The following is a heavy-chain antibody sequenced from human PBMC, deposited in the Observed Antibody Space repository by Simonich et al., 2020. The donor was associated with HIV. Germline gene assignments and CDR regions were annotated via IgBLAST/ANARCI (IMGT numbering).Heavy chain of an antibody. CDR3: ARDGWSYYNFWAGYGMDV. CDR2: IYRSGDT. V-gene: IGHV4-38-2*02. Sequence: QVQLQESGPGLVKPSETLSLTCAVSGYAISSGYYWGWIRQPPGKGLAWIGNIYRSGDTYYNPALKSRVPIAVDTSKNRLSLNLSSVTAADTAVYYCARDGWSYYNFWAGYGMDVWGQGTTVTVSS. J-gene: IGHJ6*02. D-gene: IGHD3-3*01. CDR1: GYAISSGYY.